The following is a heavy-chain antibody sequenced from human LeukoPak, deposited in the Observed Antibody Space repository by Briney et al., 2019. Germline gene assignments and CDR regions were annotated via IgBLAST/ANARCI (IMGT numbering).Heavy chain of an antibody. CDR2: IIPIFGTA. V-gene: IGHV1-69*05. D-gene: IGHD7-27*01. CDR1: GGTFSSYA. J-gene: IGHJ4*02. CDR3: ARGAGASGRDFDY. Sequence: SVKVSCKASGGTFSSYAISWVRQAPGQGLEWMGGIIPIFGTANYAQKFQGRVTITTDESTSTAYMELSSLRSEDTAVYYCARGAGASGRDFDYWGQGTLVTVSS.